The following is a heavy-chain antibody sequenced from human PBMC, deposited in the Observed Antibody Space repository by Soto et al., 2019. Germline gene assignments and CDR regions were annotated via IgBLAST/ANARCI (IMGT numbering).Heavy chain of an antibody. CDR2: IYSGGST. J-gene: IGHJ4*02. CDR1: GFTVSSNY. CDR3: AKDIREGWSGEFRGSDY. Sequence: GGSLRLSCAASGFTVSSNYMSWVRQAPGKGLEWVSVIYSGGSTYYADSVKGRFTISRDNSKNTLYLQMNSLRAEDTALYYCAKDIREGWSGEFRGSDYSGQGTLVTVSS. D-gene: IGHD3-10*01. V-gene: IGHV3-53*05.